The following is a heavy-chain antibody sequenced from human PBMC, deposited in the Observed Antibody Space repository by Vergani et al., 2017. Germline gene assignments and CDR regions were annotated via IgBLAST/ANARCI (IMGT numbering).Heavy chain of an antibody. V-gene: IGHV4-34*01. CDR1: GGSFSGYY. Sequence: QVQLQQWGAGLLKPSETLSLTCAVYGGSFSGYYWSWIRQPPGKGLEWIGEINHSGSTNYNPSLKSRVTISVDTSKNQFSLKLSSVTAADTAVYYCARGRLRRWLPNPGWFDPWGQGTQVTVSS. CDR2: INHSGST. J-gene: IGHJ5*02. CDR3: ARGRLRRWLPNPGWFDP. D-gene: IGHD5-24*01.